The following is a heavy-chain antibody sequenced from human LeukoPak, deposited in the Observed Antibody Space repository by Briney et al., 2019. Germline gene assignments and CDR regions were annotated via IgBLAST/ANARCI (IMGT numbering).Heavy chain of an antibody. CDR1: GFTFSSYA. Sequence: GGSLRLSCAASGFTFSSYAMSWVRQAPGKGLEWVSAISGSGGSTYYADSVKGRFTISRDNSENTLYLQMNSLRAEDTAVYYCAADSSSWYAVWFDPWGQGTLVTVSS. CDR2: ISGSGGST. D-gene: IGHD6-13*01. V-gene: IGHV3-23*01. J-gene: IGHJ5*02. CDR3: AADSSSWYAVWFDP.